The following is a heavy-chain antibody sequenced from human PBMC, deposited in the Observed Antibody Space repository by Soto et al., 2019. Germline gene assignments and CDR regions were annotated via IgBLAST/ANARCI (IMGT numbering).Heavy chain of an antibody. CDR1: GITFSNYW. CDR2: IKQDGSEK. D-gene: IGHD2-15*01. CDR3: ANDFYHCSGGSCYPEDWFDP. J-gene: IGHJ5*02. V-gene: IGHV3-7*01. Sequence: PGGSLRLSCAASGITFSNYWMTWVRQAPGKGLERVANIKQDGSEKYYVDSVKGRFTISRDNAKNSLYLQMNSLRAEDTAVYYCANDFYHCSGGSCYPEDWFDPSGQGTLVTVSS.